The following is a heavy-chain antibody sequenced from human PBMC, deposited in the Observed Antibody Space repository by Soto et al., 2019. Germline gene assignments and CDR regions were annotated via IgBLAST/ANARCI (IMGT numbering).Heavy chain of an antibody. CDR1: GFTFSSYA. CDR3: AKGGGYSSGWTGIDI. Sequence: EVQLLESGGGLVQPGGSLRLSCAASGFTFSSYAMSWVRQAPGKGLEWVSAISGSGVSRYYADSVKGRFTISRDKSKNTLYLQMNSLRAEDTAVYYCAKGGGYSSGWTGIDIWGQGTMVTVSS. V-gene: IGHV3-23*01. D-gene: IGHD6-19*01. CDR2: ISGSGVSR. J-gene: IGHJ3*02.